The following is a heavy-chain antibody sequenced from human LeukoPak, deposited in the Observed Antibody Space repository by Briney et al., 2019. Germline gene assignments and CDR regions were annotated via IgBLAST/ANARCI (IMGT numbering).Heavy chain of an antibody. V-gene: IGHV3-7*05. CDR1: GFTFRSYW. Sequence: GESLKISCPASGFTFRSYWMAWVRQAPGKGLEWVANINQDGSGKFYVDSVKGRFTISRDNAQNSLYLQMNSLRAEDTAVYYCARDSSPLRGIDAFDMWGQGTMVTVSS. J-gene: IGHJ3*02. CDR2: INQDGSGK. D-gene: IGHD3-10*01. CDR3: ARDSSPLRGIDAFDM.